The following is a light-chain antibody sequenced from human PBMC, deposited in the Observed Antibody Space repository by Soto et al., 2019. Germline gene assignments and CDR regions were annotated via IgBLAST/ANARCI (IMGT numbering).Light chain of an antibody. CDR1: SSDVGAYNY. J-gene: IGLJ2*01. CDR2: EVN. CDR3: TSYTGSNSVV. V-gene: IGLV2-8*01. Sequence: SALTQPPSASGSPGQSVTISCTGSSSDVGAYNYVSWYQQHPGKAPKLMISEVNKRPSGVPDRFSGSKSGNTASLTVSGLQAEDEADYYCTSYTGSNSVVFGGGTKVTVL.